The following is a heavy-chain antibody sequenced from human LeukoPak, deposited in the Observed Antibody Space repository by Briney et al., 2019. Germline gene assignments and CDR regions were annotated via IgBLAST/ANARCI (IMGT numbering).Heavy chain of an antibody. CDR1: GFIFSRYW. D-gene: IGHD3-16*01. CDR2: IYAAGST. Sequence: GGSLRLSCAASGFIFSRYWKSWVRQAPGKGLEWVSVIYAAGSTHYVDSVKGRFTTSRDNSKNTLYLQMNSLRAEDTAIYYCARDLYGGSDAFDIWGQGTMVTVSS. CDR3: ARDLYGGSDAFDI. V-gene: IGHV3-53*01. J-gene: IGHJ3*02.